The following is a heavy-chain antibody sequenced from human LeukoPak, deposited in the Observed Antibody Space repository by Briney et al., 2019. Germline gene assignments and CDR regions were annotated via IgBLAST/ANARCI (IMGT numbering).Heavy chain of an antibody. D-gene: IGHD4-23*01. CDR3: ARGRPHGNDY. Sequence: GRSLRLSCAASGFTFSSYWMNWVRQAPGKGLVWVSRIASDGSSTTYADSVKGRFSISRDNAKNALYLQMNSLRVEDTAVYYCARGRPHGNDYWGQGTLVTVSS. J-gene: IGHJ4*02. CDR1: GFTFSSYW. CDR2: IASDGSST. V-gene: IGHV3-74*01.